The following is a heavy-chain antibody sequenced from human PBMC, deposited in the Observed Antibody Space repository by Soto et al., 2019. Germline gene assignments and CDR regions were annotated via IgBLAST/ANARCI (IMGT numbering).Heavy chain of an antibody. V-gene: IGHV3-23*01. CDR1: GFTFSSYA. D-gene: IGHD1-26*01. CDR3: ANCGLSGSYYNADDAFDI. CDR2: ISGSGGST. Sequence: EVQLLESGGGLVQPGGSPRLSCAASGFTFSSYAMSWVRQAPGKGLEWVSAISGSGGSTYYADSVKGRFTISRDNSKNTLYLQMNSLRAEDTAVYYCANCGLSGSYYNADDAFDIWGQGTMVTVSS. J-gene: IGHJ3*02.